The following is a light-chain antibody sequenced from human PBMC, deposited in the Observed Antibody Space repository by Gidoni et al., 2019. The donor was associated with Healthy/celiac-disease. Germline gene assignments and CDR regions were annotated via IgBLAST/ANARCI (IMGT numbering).Light chain of an antibody. V-gene: IGKV1-39*01. J-gene: IGKJ2*01. CDR2: AAS. CDR3: QQSYSTPPYT. Sequence: DIQMTQSRSSLSASVGDRVTITCRASQSISSYLNWYQQKPGKAPKLLIYAASSFQSGVPSRFSGSGSRTDFTLTISSLQPEDFATYYCQQSYSTPPYTFGQGTKLEIK. CDR1: QSISSY.